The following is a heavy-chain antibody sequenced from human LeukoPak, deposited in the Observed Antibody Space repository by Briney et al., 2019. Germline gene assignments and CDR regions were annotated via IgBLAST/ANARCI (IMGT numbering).Heavy chain of an antibody. Sequence: PSETLSLTCTVSGGSISSSSYYWGWIRQPPGKGLEWIGSIYYSGSTYYHPSLKSRVTISVDTSKNQFSLKLSSVTAADTAVYYCARRYDILTARGGYYYYGMDVWGQGTTVTVSS. CDR1: GGSISSSSYY. CDR3: ARRYDILTARGGYYYYGMDV. V-gene: IGHV4-39*01. D-gene: IGHD3-9*01. CDR2: IYYSGST. J-gene: IGHJ6*02.